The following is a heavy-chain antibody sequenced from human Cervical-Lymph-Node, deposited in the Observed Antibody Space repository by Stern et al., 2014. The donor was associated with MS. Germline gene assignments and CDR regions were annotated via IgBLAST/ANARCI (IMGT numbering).Heavy chain of an antibody. CDR1: GYTFSRYS. CDR3: ARFIRGRGTFEI. D-gene: IGHD1-26*01. CDR2: ISGYNDDT. V-gene: IGHV1-18*01. J-gene: IGHJ3*02. Sequence: QVQLVQSGAEVKKPGASVKVSCKASGYTFSRYSISWVRQAPGQGLEWMGWISGYNDDTNYAQKFEDRVTMTTDTSTSTAYMELRNLRSDDTAVYYCARFIRGRGTFEIWGQGTMVTVSS.